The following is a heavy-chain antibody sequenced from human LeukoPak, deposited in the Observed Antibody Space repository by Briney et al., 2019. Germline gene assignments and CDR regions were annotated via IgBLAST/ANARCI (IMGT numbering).Heavy chain of an antibody. CDR2: ISGSGGST. Sequence: GGSLRLSCAASGFTFSSYSMSWVRQAPGKGLEWVSAISGSGGSTYYADSVKGRFTISRDNSKNTLYLQTNSLRAEDTAVYYCAKDLGMGATKTDYWGQGTLVTVSS. D-gene: IGHD1-26*01. CDR1: GFTFSSYS. V-gene: IGHV3-23*01. CDR3: AKDLGMGATKTDY. J-gene: IGHJ4*02.